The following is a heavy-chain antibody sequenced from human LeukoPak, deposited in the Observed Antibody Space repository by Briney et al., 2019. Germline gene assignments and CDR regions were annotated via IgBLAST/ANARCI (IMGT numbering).Heavy chain of an antibody. CDR3: ARDGGGLRFLEWSIEAYWFDP. CDR2: ISAYNGNT. J-gene: IGHJ5*02. V-gene: IGHV1-18*01. CDR1: GYTFTSYG. Sequence: WASVKVSCTASGYTFTSYGISWVRQAPGQGLEWMGWISAYNGNTNYAQKLQGRVTMTTDTSTSTAYMELRSLRSDDTAVYYCARDGGGLRFLEWSIEAYWFDPWGQGTLVTVSS. D-gene: IGHD3-3*01.